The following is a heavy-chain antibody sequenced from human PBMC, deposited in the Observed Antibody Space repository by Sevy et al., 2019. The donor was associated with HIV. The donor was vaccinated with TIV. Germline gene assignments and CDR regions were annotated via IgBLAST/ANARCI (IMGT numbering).Heavy chain of an antibody. J-gene: IGHJ5*02. CDR3: VRDTGFGANDL. CDR2: IRQDGSDK. V-gene: IGHV3-7*01. Sequence: GGSLRLSCAGSGYIFSHYWMSWVRQVPGKGLEWVANIRQDGSDKYYVHFVKGRFTIPRDNAKNSLYLHMNSLGAEDTAVYYCVRDTGFGANDLWGQGTLVTVSS. D-gene: IGHD3-10*01. CDR1: GYIFSHYW.